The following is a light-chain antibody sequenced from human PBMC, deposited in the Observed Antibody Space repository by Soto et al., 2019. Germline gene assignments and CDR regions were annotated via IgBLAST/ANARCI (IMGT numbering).Light chain of an antibody. CDR3: QQYGSSLVT. J-gene: IGKJ5*01. CDR1: QSVSSSY. CDR2: GAS. V-gene: IGKV3-20*01. Sequence: EILLTQTPGTLSLSPGERAPLACRASQSVSSSYFAWYQQKPGQAPRLLIYGASSRASGIPDRFSGGGSGTDFTLTISRLEPEDFAVYYCQQYGSSLVTFGQGTRLEIK.